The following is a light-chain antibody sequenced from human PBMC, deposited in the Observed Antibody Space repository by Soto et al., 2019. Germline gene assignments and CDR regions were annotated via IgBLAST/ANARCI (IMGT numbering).Light chain of an antibody. J-gene: IGKJ1*01. CDR2: AAS. V-gene: IGKV1-27*01. CDR1: QGISNY. Sequence: DIQMTHSQSSLSASVGDRVTITCRASQGISNYFAWYQQKPGQVPKLLIYAASTLQSGVPSRFSGSGSGTDFTLTISSLQPEDVATYYCQEYNSALWTFGQGTKVEIK. CDR3: QEYNSALWT.